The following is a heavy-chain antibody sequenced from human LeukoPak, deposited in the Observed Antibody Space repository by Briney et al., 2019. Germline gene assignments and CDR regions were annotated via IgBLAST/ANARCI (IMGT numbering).Heavy chain of an antibody. CDR2: IIPILGIA. Sequence: SVKVSCKASGGTFSSYAISWVRQTPGQGLEWMGRIIPILGIANYAQKFQGRVTITRNTSISTAYMELSSLRSEDTAVYYCARSKLRFLEWFGLDVWGKGTTVTVSS. V-gene: IGHV1-69*04. CDR1: GGTFSSYA. CDR3: ARSKLRFLEWFGLDV. D-gene: IGHD3-3*01. J-gene: IGHJ6*04.